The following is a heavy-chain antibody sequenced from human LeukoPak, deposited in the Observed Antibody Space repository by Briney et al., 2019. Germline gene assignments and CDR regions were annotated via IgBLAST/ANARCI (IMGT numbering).Heavy chain of an antibody. D-gene: IGHD3-16*01. J-gene: IGHJ6*02. Sequence: PGGSLRLSCATSGFTFSSNWMSWVRQAPGKGLEWVANIKHDGSETNYVDSVKGRFTISRDNAKNSLHLQMNSLRVEDTAVYYCAKNGGPHGMDVWGQGTTVTVSS. V-gene: IGHV3-7*02. CDR2: IKHDGSET. CDR1: GFTFSSNW. CDR3: AKNGGPHGMDV.